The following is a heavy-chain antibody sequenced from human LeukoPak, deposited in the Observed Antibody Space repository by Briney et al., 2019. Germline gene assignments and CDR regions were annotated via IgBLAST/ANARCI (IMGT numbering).Heavy chain of an antibody. J-gene: IGHJ6*03. V-gene: IGHV4-59*01. D-gene: IGHD6-19*01. CDR3: ARAATSSGWYLSYYYYMDV. CDR1: GGSISSYY. Sequence: SETLSLTCTVSGGSISSYYWSWIRQPPGKGLEWIGYIYYSGSTNYNPSLRSRVTISVDTSKNQFSLKLSSVTAADTAVYYCARAATSSGWYLSYYYYMDVWGKGTTVTISS. CDR2: IYYSGST.